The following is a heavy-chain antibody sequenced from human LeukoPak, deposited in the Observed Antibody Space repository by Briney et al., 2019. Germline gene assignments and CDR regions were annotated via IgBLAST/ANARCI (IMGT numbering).Heavy chain of an antibody. CDR1: GFTFDTFG. D-gene: IGHD3-10*01. CDR3: AKIGVIGNWYYDV. Sequence: GGSLRLSCLASGFTFDTFGMYWAREAPGKGLEWVAVIWHDGSNKYYTDSVKGRFTTSRDNSKNTLYLQMNSLRCGDTAIYHCAKIGVIGNWYYDVWGSGTLVTVSS. CDR2: IWHDGSNK. J-gene: IGHJ2*01. V-gene: IGHV3-33*07.